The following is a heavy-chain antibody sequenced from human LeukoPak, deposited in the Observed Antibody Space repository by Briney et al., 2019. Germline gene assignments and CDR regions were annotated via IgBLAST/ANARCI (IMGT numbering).Heavy chain of an antibody. CDR2: LNPYSGGT. J-gene: IGHJ4*02. D-gene: IGHD4-17*01. V-gene: IGHV1-2*02. CDR3: ARDYGDLDPTPLDY. Sequence: ASVKVSRKTSGFTFKDYYIHWVRQAPGQGLEWMGWLNPYSGGTNYAQKFQGRVTMTRDTSISTAYMELSRLRSDDTAVYYCARDYGDLDPTPLDYWGQGTLVTVSS. CDR1: GFTFKDYY.